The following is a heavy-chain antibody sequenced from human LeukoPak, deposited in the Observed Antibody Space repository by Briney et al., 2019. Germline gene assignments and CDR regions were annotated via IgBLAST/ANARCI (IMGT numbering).Heavy chain of an antibody. Sequence: PGGSLRLSCAASGFTFSSYAMHWVRQAPGKGLEWVAVISYDGSNKYYADSVKGRFTISRDNSKNTLYLQMNSLRAEDTAVYYCAREYYYDSSGPDAFDIWGQGTMVTVSS. CDR2: ISYDGSNK. V-gene: IGHV3-30*04. D-gene: IGHD3-22*01. CDR1: GFTFSSYA. J-gene: IGHJ3*02. CDR3: AREYYYDSSGPDAFDI.